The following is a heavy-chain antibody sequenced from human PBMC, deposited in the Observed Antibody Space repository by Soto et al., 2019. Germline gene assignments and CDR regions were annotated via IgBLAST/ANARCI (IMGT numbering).Heavy chain of an antibody. CDR2: ISAYNGNT. Sequence: GASVKVSCKASGYTFTSYGISWVRQAPGQGLEWMGWISAYNGNTNYAQKLQGRVTMTTDTSTSTAYMELRSLRSDDTAVYYCARDLGPEAARPVDYYGMDVWGQGTTVTVSS. CDR1: GYTFTSYG. D-gene: IGHD6-6*01. J-gene: IGHJ6*02. V-gene: IGHV1-18*01. CDR3: ARDLGPEAARPVDYYGMDV.